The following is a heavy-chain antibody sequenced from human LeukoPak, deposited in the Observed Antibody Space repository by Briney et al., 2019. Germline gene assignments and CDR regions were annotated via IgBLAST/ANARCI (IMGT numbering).Heavy chain of an antibody. V-gene: IGHV3-30*02. CDR2: IRYDGSNK. D-gene: IGHD6-19*01. Sequence: GGSLRLSCAASGFTFSSYGMHWVRQAPGKGLEWVAFIRYDGSNKYYADSVKGRFTISRDNSKNTLYLQMNSLRAEDTAVYYCARESSSGWRSFDYWGQGALVTVSS. J-gene: IGHJ4*02. CDR1: GFTFSSYG. CDR3: ARESSSGWRSFDY.